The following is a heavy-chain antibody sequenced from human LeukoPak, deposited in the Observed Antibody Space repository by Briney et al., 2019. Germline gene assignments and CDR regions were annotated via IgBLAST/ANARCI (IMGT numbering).Heavy chain of an antibody. CDR3: ARNYGSGYGMDV. CDR1: GFTFSSYD. CDR2: IGTAGDT. D-gene: IGHD3-10*01. Sequence: GGSLRLSCAASGFTFSSYDMHWVRQATGKGLEWVSAIGTAGDTYYPGSVKGRFTISRENAKNSLYLQMNSLRAGDTAVYYCARNYGSGYGMDVWGQGTRVTVSS. V-gene: IGHV3-13*04. J-gene: IGHJ6*02.